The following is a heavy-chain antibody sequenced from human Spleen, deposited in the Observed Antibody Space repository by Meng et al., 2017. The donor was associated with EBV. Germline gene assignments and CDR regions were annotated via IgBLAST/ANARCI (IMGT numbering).Heavy chain of an antibody. J-gene: IGHJ5*02. D-gene: IGHD6-13*01. CDR3: AREDNSSFDP. Sequence: QRQLQESGPGLVKPSETLSLTCTVSGGSISSSSYYWDWIRQPPGKGLEWIASINFGGRIYYNPSLKSRVTISVDTSKNQFSLKLRSVTAADTAVYYCAREDNSSFDPWGQGTLVTVSS. V-gene: IGHV4-39*07. CDR2: INFGGRI. CDR1: GGSISSSSYY.